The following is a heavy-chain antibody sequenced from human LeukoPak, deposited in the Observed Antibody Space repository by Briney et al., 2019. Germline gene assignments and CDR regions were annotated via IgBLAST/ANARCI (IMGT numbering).Heavy chain of an antibody. Sequence: SETLSLTCAVYGGSFSGYYWSWIRQPAGKGLEWIGRIYTSGSTNYNPSLKSRVTMSVDTSKNQFSLKLSSVTAADTAVYYCARDSGGDYANHYFDYWGQGTLVTVSS. CDR1: GGSFSGYY. CDR2: IYTSGST. CDR3: ARDSGGDYANHYFDY. D-gene: IGHD4-17*01. J-gene: IGHJ4*02. V-gene: IGHV4-4*07.